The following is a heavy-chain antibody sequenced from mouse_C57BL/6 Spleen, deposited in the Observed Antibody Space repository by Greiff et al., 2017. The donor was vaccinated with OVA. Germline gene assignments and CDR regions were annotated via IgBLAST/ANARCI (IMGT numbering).Heavy chain of an antibody. Sequence: VQRVESGAELARPGASVKLSCKASGYTFTSYGISWVKQRTGQGLEWIGEIYPRSGNTYYNEKFKGKATLTADKSSSTAYMELRSLTSEDSAVYFCARSDYGSSLAWFAYWGQGTLVTVSA. CDR2: IYPRSGNT. D-gene: IGHD1-1*01. V-gene: IGHV1-81*01. CDR1: GYTFTSYG. CDR3: ARSDYGSSLAWFAY. J-gene: IGHJ3*01.